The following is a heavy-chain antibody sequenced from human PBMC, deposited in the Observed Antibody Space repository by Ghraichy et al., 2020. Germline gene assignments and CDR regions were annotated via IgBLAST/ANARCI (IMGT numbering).Heavy chain of an antibody. CDR1: GFSLSNYW. CDR2: IKSDGGST. V-gene: IGHV3-74*01. J-gene: IGHJ4*02. Sequence: GGSLRLSCAASGFSLSNYWTHWVRHVPGKGLVWVSRIKSDGGSTIYADSVKGRYTISRDNAKNTLYLQMNSLRAEDTAVYYCAREYCRGGRCFFGTGGSHFDYWGQGSLVTVSS. CDR3: AREYCRGGRCFFGTGGSHFDY. D-gene: IGHD2-15*01.